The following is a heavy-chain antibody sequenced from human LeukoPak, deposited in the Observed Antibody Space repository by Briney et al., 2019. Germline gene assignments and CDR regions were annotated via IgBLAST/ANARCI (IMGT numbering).Heavy chain of an antibody. J-gene: IGHJ5*02. Sequence: SETLSLTCAVYGGSFSGYYWSWIRQPPGKGLEWIGEINHSGSTNYNPSLKSRVTISVDTSKNQFSLKLSSVTAADTAVYYCARVAVLRYFDWLRRGGWLDPWGQGTLVTVSS. V-gene: IGHV4-34*01. CDR3: ARVAVLRYFDWLRRGGWLDP. CDR2: INHSGST. D-gene: IGHD3-9*01. CDR1: GGSFSGYY.